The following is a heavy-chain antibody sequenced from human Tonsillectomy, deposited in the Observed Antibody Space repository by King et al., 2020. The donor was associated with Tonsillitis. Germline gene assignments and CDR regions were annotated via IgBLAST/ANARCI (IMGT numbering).Heavy chain of an antibody. Sequence: VQLVESGGGLVKPGGSLRLSCAASGFTFSNAWMRWVRQAPGKGLEWVGRIKSKIDGGTTDYAAPVQGRFIISRDDSKNTLDLQMNSLKTEDTAVYYCTTDKEIMVREDHLDYWGQGTLVTVSS. CDR1: GFTFSNAW. CDR3: TTDKEIMVREDHLDY. J-gene: IGHJ4*02. D-gene: IGHD3-10*01. V-gene: IGHV3-15*01. CDR2: IKSKIDGGTT.